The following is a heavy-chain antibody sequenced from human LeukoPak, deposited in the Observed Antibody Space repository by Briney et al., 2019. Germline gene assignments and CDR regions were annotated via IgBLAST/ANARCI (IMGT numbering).Heavy chain of an antibody. D-gene: IGHD5-18*01. Sequence: GGSLRLSCAASGFTFSSYAMSWVRQAPGKGLEWVSAISGSGGSTYYADSVKGRFTISRDNSKNTLYLQMNSLRAEDTAAYYCAKGGYSYGYAYWGQGTLVTVSS. J-gene: IGHJ4*02. CDR1: GFTFSSYA. V-gene: IGHV3-23*01. CDR3: AKGGYSYGYAY. CDR2: ISGSGGST.